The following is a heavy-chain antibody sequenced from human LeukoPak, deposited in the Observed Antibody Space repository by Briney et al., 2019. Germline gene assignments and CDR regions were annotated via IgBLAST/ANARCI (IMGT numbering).Heavy chain of an antibody. J-gene: IGHJ3*02. CDR3: ARDTVVGDAFDI. V-gene: IGHV3-21*01. Sequence: GGSLILSCAASGFTFSSYSMNWVRQAPGKGLEWVSSISSSSSYIYYADSVKGRFTISRDNAKNSLYLQMNSLRAEDTAVYYCARDTVVGDAFDIWGQGTMVTVSS. D-gene: IGHD2-15*01. CDR1: GFTFSSYS. CDR2: ISSSSSYI.